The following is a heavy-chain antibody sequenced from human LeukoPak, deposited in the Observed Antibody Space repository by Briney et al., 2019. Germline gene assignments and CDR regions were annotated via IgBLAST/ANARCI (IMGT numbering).Heavy chain of an antibody. CDR1: GYTLTELS. J-gene: IGHJ6*02. CDR3: ATGQNWNPQRAGYYYYGMDV. D-gene: IGHD1-1*01. V-gene: IGHV1-24*01. CDR2: FDPEDGET. Sequence: ASVKVSCKVSGYTLTELSMHWVRQAPGKGLEWMGGFDPEDGETIYAQKFQGRVTMTEDTSTDTAYMELSSLRSEDTAVYYCATGQNWNPQRAGYYYYGMDVWGQGTTVTVSS.